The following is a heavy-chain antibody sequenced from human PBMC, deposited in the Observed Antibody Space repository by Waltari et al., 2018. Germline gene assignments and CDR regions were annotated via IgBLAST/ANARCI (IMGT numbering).Heavy chain of an antibody. CDR3: ARWVLNWGHLPFDS. J-gene: IGHJ4*02. V-gene: IGHV4-39*07. D-gene: IGHD3-16*01. CDR2: FYYDGST. CDR1: GDSITSSGHY. Sequence: QLQLQESGPGLVKPSETLSLTCTVSGDSITSSGHYWGWIRQPPGRGLDWIGTFYYDGSTYYNPSLKSRVTISGDTSKNQFSLKLSSVTAADTAVYYCARWVLNWGHLPFDSWGQGTLVTVSS.